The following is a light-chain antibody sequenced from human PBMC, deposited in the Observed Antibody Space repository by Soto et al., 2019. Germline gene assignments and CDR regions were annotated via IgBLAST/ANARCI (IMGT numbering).Light chain of an antibody. V-gene: IGKV2-29*03. CDR3: MQASQLPLT. J-gene: IGKJ4*01. CDR1: QSLQHSGGSTY. CDR2: EVS. Sequence: EIVMTQTPPSLSVTPGQTASISCKSSQSLQHSGGSTYFYWYLQKAGQPPRLLITEVSGRFSGVPDRFSGSGSGTDFTLTISRVEAEDVGTYYCMQASQLPLTFGGGTQVEI.